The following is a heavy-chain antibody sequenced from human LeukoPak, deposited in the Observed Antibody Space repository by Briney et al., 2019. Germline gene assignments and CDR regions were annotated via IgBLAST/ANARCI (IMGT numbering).Heavy chain of an antibody. J-gene: IGHJ4*02. Sequence: LSGGSLRLSCAASGFTFSSYAMSWVRQAPGKGLEWVSAISGRGGSTYYADTVKGRFTISRDNSKNTLYLQMNSLRAEDTAVYYCAKGVRHMFEEYWGQGTLVTVSS. CDR1: GFTFSSYA. CDR3: AKGVRHMFEEY. CDR2: ISGRGGST. D-gene: IGHD3-10*02. V-gene: IGHV3-23*01.